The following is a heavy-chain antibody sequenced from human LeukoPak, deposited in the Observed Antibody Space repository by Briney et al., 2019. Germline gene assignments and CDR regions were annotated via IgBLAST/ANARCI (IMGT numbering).Heavy chain of an antibody. V-gene: IGHV4-30-4*08. J-gene: IGHJ4*02. Sequence: SETLSLTCTVSGGSISSGDYYWSWIRQPPGKGLEWIGYIYYSGSTYYNPSLKSRVTISVDTSKNQFSLRLSSVTAADTAVYYCAREDPIYDGDYYWGQGTLVTVS. CDR3: AREDPIYDGDYY. D-gene: IGHD4-17*01. CDR2: IYYSGST. CDR1: GGSISSGDYY.